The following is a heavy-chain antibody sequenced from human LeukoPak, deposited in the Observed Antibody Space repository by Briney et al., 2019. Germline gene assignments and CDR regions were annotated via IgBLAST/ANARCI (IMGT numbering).Heavy chain of an antibody. J-gene: IGHJ3*02. Sequence: GGSLRLSCAASGFTFSSNYMSWVRQAPGKGVEWVSVIYSGDSTYYADSVKGRFTISRDNSKNTLYLQMNSLRAEDTAVYYCARDHLARPGFAFDIWGQGTMVTVSS. CDR3: ARDHLARPGFAFDI. CDR1: GFTFSSNY. CDR2: IYSGDST. V-gene: IGHV3-66*02.